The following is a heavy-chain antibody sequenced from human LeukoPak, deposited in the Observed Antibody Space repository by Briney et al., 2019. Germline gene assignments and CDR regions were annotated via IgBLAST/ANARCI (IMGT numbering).Heavy chain of an antibody. J-gene: IGHJ4*02. CDR2: FDPEDGET. D-gene: IGHD3-22*01. V-gene: IGHV1-24*01. Sequence: ASVKVSCKVSGYTLTELSMHWVRQAPGKGLEWMGGFDPEDGETIYAQKFQGRVTMTEDTSTDTAYMELRSLRSDDTAVYYCARDPCVPEGYDSSGYCPFDYWGQGTLVTVSS. CDR1: GYTLTELS. CDR3: ARDPCVPEGYDSSGYCPFDY.